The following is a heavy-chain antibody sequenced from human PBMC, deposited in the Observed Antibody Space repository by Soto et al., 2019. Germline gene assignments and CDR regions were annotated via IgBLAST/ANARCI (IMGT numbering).Heavy chain of an antibody. D-gene: IGHD3-10*01. Sequence: QVQLVQSGAEVKKPGSSVKVSCKASGGTFSSYAISWVRQAPGQGLEWMGGIIPIFGTANYAQKFQGRVTITADKSTSTAYMELSSLRSEDTAVYYCAREASFGELLSIVRYYFDYWGQGTLVTVSS. V-gene: IGHV1-69*06. CDR2: IIPIFGTA. CDR1: GGTFSSYA. CDR3: AREASFGELLSIVRYYFDY. J-gene: IGHJ4*02.